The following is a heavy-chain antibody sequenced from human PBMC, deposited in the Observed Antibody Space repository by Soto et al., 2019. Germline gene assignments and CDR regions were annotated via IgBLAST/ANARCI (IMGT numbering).Heavy chain of an antibody. CDR3: ARDWATATSDFDY. J-gene: IGHJ4*02. V-gene: IGHV3-21*01. Sequence: EVQLVESGGGLVKPGGSLRLSCAASGFTFSSYSMNWVRQAPGKGLEWVSSISSSSSYIYYADSVKGRFTISRDNAKNSLYLQMNSLRAEATAVYYCARDWATATSDFDYWGQGTLVTVSS. CDR1: GFTFSSYS. D-gene: IGHD1-1*01. CDR2: ISSSSSYI.